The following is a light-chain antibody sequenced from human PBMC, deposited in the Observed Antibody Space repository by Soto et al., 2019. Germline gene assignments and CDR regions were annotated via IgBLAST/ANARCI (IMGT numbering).Light chain of an antibody. CDR2: ATS. Sequence: DIQMTPTPSSLSASVGGRVTIAWRPSQNIGQFFNWYQQRPGKAPTALIHATSTLQSGVSSRFSGSGSDTDFTRTIASLQPDDFATYFCQQTFRSPLTFGGGTKVDIK. CDR3: QQTFRSPLT. CDR1: QNIGQF. J-gene: IGKJ4*01. V-gene: IGKV1-39*01.